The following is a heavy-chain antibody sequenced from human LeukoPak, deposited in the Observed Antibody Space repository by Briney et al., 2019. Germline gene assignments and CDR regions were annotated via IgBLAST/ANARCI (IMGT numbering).Heavy chain of an antibody. D-gene: IGHD6-13*01. CDR2: INHSGST. CDR1: GGSFSGYY. CDR3: ARGPVIAAAGTNDYYYYGMDV. J-gene: IGHJ6*02. Sequence: SETLSLTCAVYGGSFSGYYWSWIRQPPGKGLEWIGEINHSGSTNYNPSLKSRVTISVDTSKNQFSLKLNSVTAADTAVYYCARGPVIAAAGTNDYYYYGMDVWGQGTTVTVSS. V-gene: IGHV4-34*01.